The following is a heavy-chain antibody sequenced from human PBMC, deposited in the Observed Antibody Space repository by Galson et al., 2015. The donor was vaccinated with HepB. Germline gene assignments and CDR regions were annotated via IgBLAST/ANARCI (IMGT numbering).Heavy chain of an antibody. Sequence: QSGAEVKKPGESLKISCKGSGYSFTSYWIGWVRQMPGKGLEWMGIIYPGDSDTRYSPSFQGHVTISADKSISTAYLQWSSLKASDTAMYYCARGFYDILTVPRWFDPWGQGTLVTVSS. J-gene: IGHJ5*02. D-gene: IGHD3-9*01. V-gene: IGHV5-51*01. CDR3: ARGFYDILTVPRWFDP. CDR1: GYSFTSYW. CDR2: IYPGDSDT.